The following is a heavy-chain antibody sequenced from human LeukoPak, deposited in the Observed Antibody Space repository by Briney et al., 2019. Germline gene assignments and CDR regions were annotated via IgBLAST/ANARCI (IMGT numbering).Heavy chain of an antibody. CDR1: GGSISSYY. V-gene: IGHV4-59*01. CDR3: ARKTEVGYTYGYFYYYYMDV. Sequence: SETLSLTCTVSGGSISSYYWSWIRQPTGKGLEWIGYIYYSESTNYNPSLKSRVTISVDSSTNQFSLKLTSVTAADTAVYYCARKTEVGYTYGYFYYYYMDVWGKGTTVTISS. J-gene: IGHJ6*03. CDR2: IYYSEST. D-gene: IGHD5-18*01.